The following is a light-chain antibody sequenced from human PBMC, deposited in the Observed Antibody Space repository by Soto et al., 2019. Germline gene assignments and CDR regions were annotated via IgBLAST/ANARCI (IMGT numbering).Light chain of an antibody. CDR2: DAS. CDR3: QQFSSYPLS. J-gene: IGKJ4*01. CDR1: QTVRNNY. V-gene: IGKV3-20*01. Sequence: EFGLTQSPGTLSLSPGERATLSCRASQTVRNNYLAWYQQKPGQAPRLLIYDASSRATGIPDRFSGGGSGTDFTLTITRLEPEDFAVDYCQQFSSYPLSFGGGTKVEIK.